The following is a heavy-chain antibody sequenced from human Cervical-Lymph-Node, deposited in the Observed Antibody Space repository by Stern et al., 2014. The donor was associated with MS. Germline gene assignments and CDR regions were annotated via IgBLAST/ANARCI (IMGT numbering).Heavy chain of an antibody. CDR2: ISPYTSNT. CDR3: ARVDYYESSGFFMY. CDR1: GYTFTMFG. J-gene: IGHJ4*02. Sequence: QVQLVQSGPEVKKPGASVRVPCTASGYTFTMFGLSWVRQAPGQGLEWMGWISPYTSNTNFAEKFQGRVALTTDTSTDTAYMELRNLKSDDTAVYYCARVDYYESSGFFMYWGQGTLVTVSS. D-gene: IGHD3-22*01. V-gene: IGHV1-18*01.